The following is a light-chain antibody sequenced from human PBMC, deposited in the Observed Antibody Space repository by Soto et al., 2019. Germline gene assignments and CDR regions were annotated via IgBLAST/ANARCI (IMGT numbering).Light chain of an antibody. CDR2: RKD. J-gene: IGLJ1*01. Sequence: QSVLTQPPSASGTPGQRVTVSCSGSSSNIGNNYVFWYQHLPGTAPKLLIYRKDQRPSGVSARFSDSKSGTSASLAISGLRSEDEADYYCAAWDDSLSGSYVFGPGTKLTVL. CDR1: SSNIGNNY. CDR3: AAWDDSLSGSYV. V-gene: IGLV1-47*01.